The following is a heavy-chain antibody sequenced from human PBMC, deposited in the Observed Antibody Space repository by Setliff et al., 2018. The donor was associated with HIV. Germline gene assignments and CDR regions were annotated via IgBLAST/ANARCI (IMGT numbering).Heavy chain of an antibody. Sequence: ETLSLTCAVYGGSFSGYYWSWIRQPPGKGLEWIGEINHSGSTNYNPSLKSRVTISLDTSKNQFSLKLRSVTAADTAVYYCARRTYYNSSGVDYWGQGTLVTV. CDR1: GGSFSGYY. CDR2: INHSGST. CDR3: ARRTYYNSSGVDY. V-gene: IGHV4-34*01. D-gene: IGHD3-10*01. J-gene: IGHJ4*02.